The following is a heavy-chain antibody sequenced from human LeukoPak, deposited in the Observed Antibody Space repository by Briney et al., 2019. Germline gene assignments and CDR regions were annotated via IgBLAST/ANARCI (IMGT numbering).Heavy chain of an antibody. D-gene: IGHD6-19*01. J-gene: IGHJ4*02. Sequence: SETLSLTCAVYGGSFSGYYWSWIRQPPGEGLEWIGEINHSGSTNYNPSLKSRVTISVDTSKNQFSLKLSSVTAADTAVYYCARGLPFPGLAEFEYWGQGTLVTVSS. CDR1: GGSFSGYY. CDR3: ARGLPFPGLAEFEY. CDR2: INHSGST. V-gene: IGHV4-34*01.